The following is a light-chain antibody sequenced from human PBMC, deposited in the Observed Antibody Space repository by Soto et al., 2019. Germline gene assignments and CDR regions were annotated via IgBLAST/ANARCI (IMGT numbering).Light chain of an antibody. J-gene: IGKJ2*01. CDR2: GPS. Sequence: EIVLTQSPGTLSLSPGERATLSCRASQSISSSYLAWYQQKPGQAPRLLIYGPSSRATGIPDRFSGSGSGTDFTLTISRLEPEGFAVYYCQQFGSSPYTFGQGTKLEIK. CDR1: QSISSSY. CDR3: QQFGSSPYT. V-gene: IGKV3-20*01.